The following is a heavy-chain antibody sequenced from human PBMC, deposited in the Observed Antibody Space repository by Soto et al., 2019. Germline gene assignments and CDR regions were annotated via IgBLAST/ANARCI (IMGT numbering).Heavy chain of an antibody. CDR1: GFTSSSNS. D-gene: IGHD6-19*01. CDR2: ISSSSSYI. V-gene: IGHV3-21*01. J-gene: IGHJ5*02. CDR3: ARAAVAVAGTRWFDP. Sequence: PGGSLRLSCAASGFTSSSNSMNWVRQAPGKGLEWVSSISSSSSYIYYADSVKGRFTISRDNAKNSLYLQMNSLRAEDTAVYYCARAAVAVAGTRWFDPWGQGTLVTVSS.